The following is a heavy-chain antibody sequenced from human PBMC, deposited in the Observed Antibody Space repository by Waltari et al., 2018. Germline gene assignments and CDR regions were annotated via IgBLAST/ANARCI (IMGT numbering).Heavy chain of an antibody. J-gene: IGHJ5*02. CDR3: ARDRGRGLYLDT. Sequence: QLQLQESGPGLVKPSGTLSLSCAVSGESMSDNYWWSWVRQSPQKELEWIGQVHRSGRTNYNPSCASRVTMSIDTSNNHFSLKMTSVAAADTAVYYCARDRGRGLYLDTWGPGTLVAVS. CDR1: GESMSDNYW. V-gene: IGHV4-4*02. D-gene: IGHD2-15*01. CDR2: VHRSGRT.